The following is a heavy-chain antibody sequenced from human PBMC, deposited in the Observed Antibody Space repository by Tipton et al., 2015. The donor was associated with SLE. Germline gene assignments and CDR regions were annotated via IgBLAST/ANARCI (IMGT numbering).Heavy chain of an antibody. J-gene: IGHJ4*02. CDR1: GGSISRSTYY. Sequence: TLSLTCTVSGGSISRSTYYWGWIRQPPGKGLEWIGSIYYSGSTYYNPSLKSRVTISVDTSKNQFSLKLSSVTAADTAVYYCARVQGYYDSSGYYDYWGQGTLVTVSS. CDR3: ARVQGYYDSSGYYDY. D-gene: IGHD3-22*01. V-gene: IGHV4-39*01. CDR2: IYYSGST.